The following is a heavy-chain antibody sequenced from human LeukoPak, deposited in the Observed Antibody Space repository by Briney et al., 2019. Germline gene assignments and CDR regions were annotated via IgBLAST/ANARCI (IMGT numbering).Heavy chain of an antibody. Sequence: SETLSLTCTVSGCSITGYHWSWIRQPPGKGLEWIGYIYSSGSTEYKPSLKSRATISADTSKNQFSLKLTSVTAADTAIYYCARRNDFDIWGQGTMVTVSS. CDR2: IYSSGST. V-gene: IGHV4-4*08. J-gene: IGHJ3*02. CDR1: GCSITGYH. CDR3: ARRNDFDI.